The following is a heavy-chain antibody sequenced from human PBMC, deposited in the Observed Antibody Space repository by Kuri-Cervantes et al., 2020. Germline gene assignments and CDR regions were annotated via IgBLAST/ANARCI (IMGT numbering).Heavy chain of an antibody. V-gene: IGHV3-23*01. CDR1: GFTFSGSA. CDR2: ISGSGGST. D-gene: IGHD5-18*01. CDR3: AKWTRYSYGTFDY. J-gene: IGHJ4*02. Sequence: GESLKISCAASGFTFSGSAMSWVRQAPGKGLEWVSAISGSGGSTYYADSVKGRFTISRDNSKNTLYLQMNSLRAEDTAVYYCAKWTRYSYGTFDYWGQGTLVTVSS.